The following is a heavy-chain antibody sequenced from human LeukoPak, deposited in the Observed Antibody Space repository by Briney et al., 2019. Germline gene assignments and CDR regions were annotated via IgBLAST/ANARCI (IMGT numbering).Heavy chain of an antibody. Sequence: PSETPSLTCTVSGGSISSGSYYWSWIRQPAGKGLEWIGRIYTSGSTNYNPSLKSRVTISVDTSKNQFSLKLSSVTAADTAVYYCARELNYDEETIDYWGQGTLVTVSS. D-gene: IGHD4-17*01. CDR3: ARELNYDEETIDY. J-gene: IGHJ4*02. CDR1: GGSISSGSYY. V-gene: IGHV4-61*02. CDR2: IYTSGST.